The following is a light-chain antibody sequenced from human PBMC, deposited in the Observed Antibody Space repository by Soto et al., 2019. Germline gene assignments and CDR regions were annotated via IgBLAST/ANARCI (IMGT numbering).Light chain of an antibody. CDR3: CSYAGNSEV. V-gene: IGLV2-23*02. CDR1: SGDVGSYNL. CDR2: EVT. J-gene: IGLJ1*01. Sequence: QSVLTQPASVSGSPGQSITIPCTGTSGDVGSYNLVSWYQQHPGKAPKLMIYEVTERPSGVSNRFSGSKSGNTASLTIFGLQPEDEADYYCCSYAGNSEVFGTGTKVTVL.